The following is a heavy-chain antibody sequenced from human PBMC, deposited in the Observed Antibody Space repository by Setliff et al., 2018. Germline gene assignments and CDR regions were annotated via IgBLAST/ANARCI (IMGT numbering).Heavy chain of an antibody. V-gene: IGHV1-2*06. CDR3: ARPRSNYNRGAFSI. CDR2: VNPKNGGI. Sequence: ASVKVSCKASGYSFIDYYIHWVRQAPGQGPEGMGRVNPKNGGILYSQKFEGRVSMTGDRTISTVYMDLRSLTFDDTAVYYCARPRSNYNRGAFSIWGQGTMVTVSS. D-gene: IGHD3-10*01. J-gene: IGHJ3*02. CDR1: GYSFIDYY.